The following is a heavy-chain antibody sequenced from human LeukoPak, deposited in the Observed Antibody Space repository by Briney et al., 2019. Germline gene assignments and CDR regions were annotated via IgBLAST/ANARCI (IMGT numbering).Heavy chain of an antibody. J-gene: IGHJ4*02. CDR3: ARLERDLVIY. CDR2: IYYSGSA. D-gene: IGHD2-21*01. CDR1: GGSISSSSYY. Sequence: SETLSLTCTVSGGSISSSSYYWGWIRQPPGKGLEWIGSIYYSGSAYYNPSLKSRVTISVDTSKNQFSLKLSSVTAADTAVYYCARLERDLVIYWGQGTLVTVSS. V-gene: IGHV4-39*01.